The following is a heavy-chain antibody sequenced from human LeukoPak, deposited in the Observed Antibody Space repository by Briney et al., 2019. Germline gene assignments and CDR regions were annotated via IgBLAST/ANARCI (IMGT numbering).Heavy chain of an antibody. J-gene: IGHJ4*02. Sequence: GRSLRLSCAASGFTFSNYGMHWVRQAPGKGLEWVAVISYDGSNKFYADSVKGRFTLSRDNSENTLFLQMNSLRPEDTAVYYCARAKWLRLLLLLDYWGQGTLVTVSS. D-gene: IGHD5-12*01. CDR1: GFTFSNYG. CDR2: ISYDGSNK. V-gene: IGHV3-30*03. CDR3: ARAKWLRLLLLLDY.